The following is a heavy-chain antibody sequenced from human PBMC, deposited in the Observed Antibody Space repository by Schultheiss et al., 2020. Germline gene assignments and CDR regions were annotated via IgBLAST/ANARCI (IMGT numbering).Heavy chain of an antibody. D-gene: IGHD2-2*01. V-gene: IGHV6-1*01. J-gene: IGHJ6*03. CDR1: GDSVSSNSAT. CDR2: TYYRSKWYS. Sequence: SQTLSLTCAISGDSVSSNSATWNWIRQSPSRGLEWLGRTYYRSKWYSDYAESVKSQITINPDTSKNRFSLQLNSVTPEDTAVYYCARESRVGYYMDVWGKGTTVTVSS. CDR3: ARESRVGYYMDV.